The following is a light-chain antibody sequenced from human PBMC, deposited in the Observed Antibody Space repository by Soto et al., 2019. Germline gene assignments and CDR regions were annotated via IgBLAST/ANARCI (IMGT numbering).Light chain of an antibody. Sequence: EIVLTQSPGILSLSPGERATLSCTASQSVNSNYLAWFQQHPGQPPRLLIFGAFRRATGIPDRFSGSGTETDFTLSITRLEPEDFAVYYCQQYGRSPFNFGQGTRLESK. CDR3: QQYGRSPFN. CDR2: GAF. V-gene: IGKV3-20*01. J-gene: IGKJ5*01. CDR1: QSVNSNY.